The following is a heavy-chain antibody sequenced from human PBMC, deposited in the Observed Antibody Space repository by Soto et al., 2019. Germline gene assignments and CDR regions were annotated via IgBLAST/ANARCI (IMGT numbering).Heavy chain of an antibody. V-gene: IGHV4-59*01. D-gene: IGHD3-22*01. CDR1: GGSISSYY. CDR2: IYYSGIT. CDR3: ARHGMDYYDSSGYYYSPYYFDY. J-gene: IGHJ4*02. Sequence: SETLSLTCTVSGGSISSYYWSWIRQPPGKGLEWIGYIYYSGITDYNPSLKSRVTISVDTSKSQFSLKLSSVTAADTAVYYCARHGMDYYDSSGYYYSPYYFDYWGQGTLVTVSS.